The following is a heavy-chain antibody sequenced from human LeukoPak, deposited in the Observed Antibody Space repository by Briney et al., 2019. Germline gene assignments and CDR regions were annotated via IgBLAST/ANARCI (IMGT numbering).Heavy chain of an antibody. D-gene: IGHD2-2*01. CDR3: ARVLHNIVVVPAASDY. Sequence: GGSLRLSCVGSGFTFRSHAMSWVRQAPEKGLEFVSGIYENGGTTYYADSVKGRFSISRDNSKNTLYLQMDSLRAEDTAGYYCARVLHNIVVVPAASDYWGQGTLVTVSS. CDR2: IYENGGTT. V-gene: IGHV3-23*01. CDR1: GFTFRSHA. J-gene: IGHJ4*02.